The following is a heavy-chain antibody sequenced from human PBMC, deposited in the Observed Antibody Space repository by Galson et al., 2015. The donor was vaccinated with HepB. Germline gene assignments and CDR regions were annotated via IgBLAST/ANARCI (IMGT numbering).Heavy chain of an antibody. V-gene: IGHV3-20*04. CDR3: ARLFREAAAGIVDY. CDR2: INWNGGST. CDR1: GFTFDDYG. Sequence: SLRLSCAASGFTFDDYGMSWVRQAPGKGLEWVSGINWNGGSTGYADSVKGRFTISRDNAKNSLYLQMNSLRAEDTALYYCARLFREAAAGIVDYWGQGTLVTVSS. D-gene: IGHD6-13*01. J-gene: IGHJ4*02.